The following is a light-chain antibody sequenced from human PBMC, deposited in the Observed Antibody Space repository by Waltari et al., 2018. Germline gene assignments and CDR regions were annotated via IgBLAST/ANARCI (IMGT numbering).Light chain of an antibody. CDR1: SSDVGGYNY. CDR3: CSYVGSNIYWV. Sequence: QSALTQPRSVSGSPGQSVTISCTGTSSDVGGYNYVSWYQQHPDKAPKLIIYDINNRPSGVPDRFSGSKAGNTASLTISGLQAEDEADYYCCSYVGSNIYWVFGGGTKLTVL. CDR2: DIN. J-gene: IGLJ3*02. V-gene: IGLV2-11*01.